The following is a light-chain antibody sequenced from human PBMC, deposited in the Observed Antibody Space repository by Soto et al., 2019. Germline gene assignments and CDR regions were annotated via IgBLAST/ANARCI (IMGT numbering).Light chain of an antibody. V-gene: IGKV1-39*01. J-gene: IGKJ1*01. Sequence: DIQMTQSPFSLSASIGDRVTITCRASQTILSFLNWYQQRPGKAPSLLIYAAYNLQSGVPSRFSGSGSGTDFTLTISSLQPEDFATYYCQQSYSTPRTFGQGTKVDIK. CDR2: AAY. CDR3: QQSYSTPRT. CDR1: QTILSF.